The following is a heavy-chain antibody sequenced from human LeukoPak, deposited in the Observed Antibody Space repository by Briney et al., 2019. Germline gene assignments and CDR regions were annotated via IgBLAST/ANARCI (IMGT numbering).Heavy chain of an antibody. CDR3: ARSPRFGEFNS. D-gene: IGHD3-10*02. J-gene: IGHJ4*02. CDR1: GFTFDDYA. CDR2: ISWNSGSI. Sequence: PGRSLRLSCAASGFTFDDYAMHWVRQAPGKGLEWVSGISWNSGSIGYADSVKGRFTISRDNAKNSLYLQMNSLRPEDTAVYYCARSPRFGEFNSWGQGTLVTVSS. V-gene: IGHV3-9*01.